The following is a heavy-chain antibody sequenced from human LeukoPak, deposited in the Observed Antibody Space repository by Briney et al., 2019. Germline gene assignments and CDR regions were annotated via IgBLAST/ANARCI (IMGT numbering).Heavy chain of an antibody. CDR3: AKDLPGITIFGALHY. CDR1: GLTFSSYA. V-gene: IGHV3-23*01. Sequence: GGSLRLSCAASGLTFSSYAMSWLRQAPGKGLEWVSTITAGGGSTYYGDSVKGRFTISRDNSKNTLYLQLNSLRADDTAVYYCAKDLPGITIFGALHYWGQGALVTVS. CDR2: ITAGGGST. J-gene: IGHJ4*02. D-gene: IGHD3-3*01.